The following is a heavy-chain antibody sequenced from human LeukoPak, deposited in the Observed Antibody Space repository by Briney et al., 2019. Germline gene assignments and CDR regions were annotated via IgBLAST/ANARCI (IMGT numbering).Heavy chain of an antibody. CDR1: GGSFSGYY. J-gene: IGHJ4*02. CDR3: ARGGDYYDSSGYPDY. CDR2: INHSGST. V-gene: IGHV4-34*01. D-gene: IGHD3-22*01. Sequence: PSETLSLTCAVYGGSFSGYYWSWIRQPPGKGLEWIGEINHSGSTNYNPSLKSRVIISVDTSKNQFSLKLSSVTAADTAVYYCARGGDYYDSSGYPDYWGQGTLVTVSS.